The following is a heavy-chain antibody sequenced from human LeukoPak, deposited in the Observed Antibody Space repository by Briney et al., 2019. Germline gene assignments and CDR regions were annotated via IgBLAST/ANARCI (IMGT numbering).Heavy chain of an antibody. CDR2: IKKDGSEK. J-gene: IGHJ4*02. CDR3: ARGLVGAAVEGLCDY. Sequence: GGSLRLSCAASGFTFSSYWMSWVRQAPGKGLEWVANIKKDGSEKYCVDSVKGRFTISRDNAKNSLYLQMNSLRSEDMAFYYCARGLVGAAVEGLCDYWGQGTLVTVSS. V-gene: IGHV3-7*03. CDR1: GFTFSSYW. D-gene: IGHD2-21*01.